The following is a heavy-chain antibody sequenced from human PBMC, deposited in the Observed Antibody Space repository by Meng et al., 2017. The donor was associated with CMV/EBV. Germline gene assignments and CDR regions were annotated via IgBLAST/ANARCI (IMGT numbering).Heavy chain of an antibody. J-gene: IGHJ5*02. CDR2: IIPILGIA. CDR3: ARDREAAAGTLNWFDP. D-gene: IGHD6-13*01. CDR1: GGTFSSYT. Sequence: SVKVSCKASGGTFSSYTISWVRQATGQGLEWMGRIIPILGIANYAQKFQGRVTITADKSTSTAYMELSSLRSEDTAVYYCARDREAAAGTLNWFDPWGQGTLVTVSS. V-gene: IGHV1-69*04.